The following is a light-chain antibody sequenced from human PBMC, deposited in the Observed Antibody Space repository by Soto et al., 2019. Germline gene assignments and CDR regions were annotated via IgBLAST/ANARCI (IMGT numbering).Light chain of an antibody. Sequence: DVQMTQSPSTLPESEKDKVTITCRASQSISSWLAWYQQKPGKAPKLLIYKASSLESGVPSRFSGSGSGTEFTLTLSSLQPDDFGTDSCHLPKTFGQGTILDIK. CDR3: HLPKT. J-gene: IGKJ1*01. CDR1: QSISSW. CDR2: KAS. V-gene: IGKV1-5*03.